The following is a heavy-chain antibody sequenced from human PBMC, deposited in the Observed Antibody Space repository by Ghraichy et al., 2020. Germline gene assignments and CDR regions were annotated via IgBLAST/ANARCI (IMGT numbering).Heavy chain of an antibody. V-gene: IGHV3-7*01. CDR2: IKQDGSEK. J-gene: IGHJ4*02. CDR3: ARDYGGADYFDY. Sequence: GESLNISCAASGFTFSSYWMSWVRQAPGKGLEWVANIKQDGSEKYYVDSVKGRFTISRDNAKNSLYLQMNSLRAEDTAVYYCARDYGGADYFDYWGQGTLVTVSS. D-gene: IGHD4-23*01. CDR1: GFTFSSYW.